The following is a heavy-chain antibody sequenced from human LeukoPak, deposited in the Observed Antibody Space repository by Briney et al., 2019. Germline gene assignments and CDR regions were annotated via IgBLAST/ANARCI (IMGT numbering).Heavy chain of an antibody. CDR2: ISAYNGNT. D-gene: IGHD3-9*01. Sequence: GASVKVSCKASGYTFTSYGISWVRQAPGQGLEWMGWISAYNGNTNYAQKLQGRVTMTTDTSTSTAYMELRSLRSDDTAVYYCATSAHLRCFDWSSFDYWGQGTLVTVSS. CDR1: GYTFTSYG. CDR3: ATSAHLRCFDWSSFDY. V-gene: IGHV1-18*01. J-gene: IGHJ4*02.